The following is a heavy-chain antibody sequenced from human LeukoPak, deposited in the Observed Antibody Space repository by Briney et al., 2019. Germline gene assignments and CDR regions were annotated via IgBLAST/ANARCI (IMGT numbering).Heavy chain of an antibody. CDR2: VHYSGSA. J-gene: IGHJ4*02. Sequence: SETLSLTCAVYGGSFSGYYWSWIRQPPGKGLEWIGEVHYSGSANYNPSLKSRVTISVDTSKNQFSLKLSSVTAADTAVYYCARGFIAAAGLDYWGQGTLVTVSS. V-gene: IGHV4-34*01. CDR1: GGSFSGYY. D-gene: IGHD6-13*01. CDR3: ARGFIAAAGLDY.